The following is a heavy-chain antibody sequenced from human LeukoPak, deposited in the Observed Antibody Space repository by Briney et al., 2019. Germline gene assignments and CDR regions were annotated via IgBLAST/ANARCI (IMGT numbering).Heavy chain of an antibody. Sequence: GGSLRLSCTVSGFTLSSYEMSWIRQAPGTGLEWVSSIDYDGGSGHYADSVKGRFTISRDNAKNSLYLQMNSLRAEDTGVYYCARDPGGLYSGYDLSYYYYMAVWGKGTTVTVSS. D-gene: IGHD5-12*01. CDR1: GFTLSSYE. CDR2: IDYDGGSG. V-gene: IGHV3-48*03. J-gene: IGHJ6*03. CDR3: ARDPGGLYSGYDLSYYYYMAV.